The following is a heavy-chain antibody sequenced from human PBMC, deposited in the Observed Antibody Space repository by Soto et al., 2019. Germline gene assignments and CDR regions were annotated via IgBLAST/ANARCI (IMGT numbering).Heavy chain of an antibody. Sequence: PSETLSLTCTVSGGSISSGGYYWSWIRQHPGKGLEWIGYIYYSGSTYYNPSLKSRVTISVDTSKNQFSLKLSSVTAADTAVYYCARGIEDVINYYYGMDVWGQGTTVTVSS. V-gene: IGHV4-31*03. CDR3: ARGIEDVINYYYGMDV. J-gene: IGHJ6*02. CDR1: GGSISSGGYY. CDR2: IYYSGST.